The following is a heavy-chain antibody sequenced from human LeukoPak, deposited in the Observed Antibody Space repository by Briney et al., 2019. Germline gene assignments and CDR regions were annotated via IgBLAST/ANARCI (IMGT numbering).Heavy chain of an antibody. CDR1: GYSFTSYW. D-gene: IGHD2-21*02. J-gene: IGHJ2*01. V-gene: IGHV5-51*01. CDR3: ARVPSDCGGDCYSYWYFDL. Sequence: GESLKISCKGSGYSFTSYWIGWVRQMPGKGLEWMGIIYPGDSDTRYSPSFQGQVTISADKSISTAYLQWSSLKASDTAMYYCARVPSDCGGDCYSYWYFDLWGRGTLVTVSS. CDR2: IYPGDSDT.